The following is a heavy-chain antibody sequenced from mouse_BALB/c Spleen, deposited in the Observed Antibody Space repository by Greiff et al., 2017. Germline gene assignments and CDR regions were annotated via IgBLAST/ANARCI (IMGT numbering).Heavy chain of an antibody. J-gene: IGHJ2*01. CDR1: GFTFSSYA. D-gene: IGHD4-1*01. V-gene: IGHV5-9-3*01. Sequence: DVHLVASGGGLVKPGGSLKLSCAASGFTFSSYAMSWVRQTPEKRLEWVATISSGGSYTYYPDSVKGRFTISRDNAKNTLYLQMSSLRSEDTAMYYCARRELGLDDWGQGTTLTVSS. CDR3: ARRELGLDD. CDR2: ISSGGSYT.